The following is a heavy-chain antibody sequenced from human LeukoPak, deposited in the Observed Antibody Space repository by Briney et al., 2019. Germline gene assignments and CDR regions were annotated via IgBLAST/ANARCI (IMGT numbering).Heavy chain of an antibody. CDR2: ISSSSSYI. V-gene: IGHV3-21*01. D-gene: IGHD2-15*01. J-gene: IGHJ4*02. CDR3: ARDYSYFDY. Sequence: WVSSISSSSSYIYYADSVKGRFTISRDNAKNSLYLQMNSLRAEDTAVYYCARDYSYFDYWGQGTLVTVSS.